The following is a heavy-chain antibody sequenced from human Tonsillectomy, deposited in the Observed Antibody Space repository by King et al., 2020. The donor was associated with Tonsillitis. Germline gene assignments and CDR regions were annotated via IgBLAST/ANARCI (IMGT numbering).Heavy chain of an antibody. CDR3: TDRYGDYDYYYGMDV. Sequence: VQLVESGGGLVKPGGSLRLSCAASGFTFSNAWMSWVRQAPGKGLEWVGRIKSKTDGGTTDYAAPVKGRFTISRDDSKNTLYLQMNSLKTEDTAVYYCTDRYGDYDYYYGMDVWGQGTPVTVSS. CDR2: IKSKTDGGTT. V-gene: IGHV3-15*01. D-gene: IGHD4-17*01. CDR1: GFTFSNAW. J-gene: IGHJ6*02.